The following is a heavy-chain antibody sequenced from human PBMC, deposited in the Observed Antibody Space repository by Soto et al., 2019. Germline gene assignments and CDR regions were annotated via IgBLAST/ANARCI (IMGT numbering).Heavy chain of an antibody. D-gene: IGHD3-22*01. CDR3: ATGQYYYDSSGYYYS. CDR2: ISSSSSYT. V-gene: IGHV3-11*03. Sequence: PGGSLRLSCAASGFTFSDYYMSWIRQAPGKGLEWVSYISSSSSYTNYADSVKGRFTISRDNAKNSLYLQMNSLRAEDTAVYYCATGQYYYDSSGYYYSWGQGTLVTVPS. J-gene: IGHJ4*02. CDR1: GFTFSDYY.